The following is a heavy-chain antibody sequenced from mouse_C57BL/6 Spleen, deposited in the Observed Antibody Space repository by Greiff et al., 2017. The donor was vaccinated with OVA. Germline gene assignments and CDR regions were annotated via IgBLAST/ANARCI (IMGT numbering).Heavy chain of an antibody. J-gene: IGHJ4*01. CDR1: GFTFSDYG. CDR3: LLTDPYAMDY. V-gene: IGHV5-17*01. CDR2: ISSGSSTI. D-gene: IGHD4-1*01. Sequence: EVQVVESGGGLVKPGGSLKLSCAASGFTFSDYGMHWVRQAPEKGLELVAYISSGSSTIYYADTVKGRFTISRDNAKNTLFLQMTSLRSEDTAMYYCLLTDPYAMDYWGQGTSVTVSS.